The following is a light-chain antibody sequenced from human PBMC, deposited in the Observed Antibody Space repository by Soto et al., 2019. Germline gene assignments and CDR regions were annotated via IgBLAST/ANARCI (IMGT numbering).Light chain of an antibody. CDR1: QTFDSSF. Sequence: EIVLTQSPGTLSLSPGERATLSCRASQTFDSSFLAWYQQKPGQAPRLLIYGASSRASGIPDRFSGSGSGTDFSLPISGLEPEDDAVYYCQQYSRSSYTFGQGTKLEI. CDR2: GAS. V-gene: IGKV3-20*01. J-gene: IGKJ2*01. CDR3: QQYSRSSYT.